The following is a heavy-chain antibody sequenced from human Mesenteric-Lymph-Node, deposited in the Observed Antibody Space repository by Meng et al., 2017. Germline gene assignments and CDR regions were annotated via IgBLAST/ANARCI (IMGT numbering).Heavy chain of an antibody. CDR1: GGSVSSGSYY. V-gene: IGHV4-61*01. CDR2: IYYSGST. J-gene: IGHJ5*02. CDR3: ARGPWFDP. Sequence: QVQLQESGPGLVRPSATLSLTCTVSGGSVSSGSYYWSWIRQPPGKGLEWIGYIYYSGSTNYNPSLKSRVTISVDTSKNQFSLKLSSVTAADTAVYYCARGPWFDPWGQGTLVTVSS.